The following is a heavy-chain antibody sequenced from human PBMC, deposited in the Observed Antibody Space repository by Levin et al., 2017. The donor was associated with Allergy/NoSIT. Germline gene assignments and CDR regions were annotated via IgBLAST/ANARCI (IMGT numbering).Heavy chain of an antibody. J-gene: IGHJ6*02. Sequence: GESLKISCKCSGYSFTSYWIDWVRQMPGKGLEWMGSIYPDDSNTRYSPSFQGQVTFSADKSINTAYLQWRSLKASDTAIYYCTRVPYDFHYYGMDIWGQGTTVTVSS. CDR1: GYSFTSYW. CDR3: TRVPYDFHYYGMDI. D-gene: IGHD2-21*02. CDR2: IYPDDSNT. V-gene: IGHV5-51*01.